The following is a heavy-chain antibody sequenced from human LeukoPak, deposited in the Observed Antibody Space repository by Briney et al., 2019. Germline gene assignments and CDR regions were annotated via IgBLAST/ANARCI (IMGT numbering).Heavy chain of an antibody. CDR1: GFTFSSYG. CDR3: ARFFGGSDAFDI. D-gene: IGHD3-10*01. V-gene: IGHV3-30*03. CDR2: ISYDGSNK. J-gene: IGHJ3*02. Sequence: GSLRLSCAASGFTFSSYGMHWVRQAPGKGLEWVAVISYDGSNKYYADSVKGRFTISRDNSKNTLYLQMNSLRAEDTAVYYCARFFGGSDAFDIWGQGTMVTVSS.